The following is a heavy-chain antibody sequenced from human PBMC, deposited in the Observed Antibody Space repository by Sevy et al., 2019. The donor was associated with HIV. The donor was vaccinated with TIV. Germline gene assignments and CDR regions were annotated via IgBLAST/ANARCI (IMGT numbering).Heavy chain of an antibody. Sequence: GGSLRLSCAASGFNFSSYWMSWVRQAPGRGLEWVANIKQDGSERYYVDSVKRRFTISRDNAKNSLYMQMNSLRAEDTAVYYCARAIGLGYWGQGTLVTVSS. CDR2: IKQDGSER. D-gene: IGHD3-16*01. CDR1: GFNFSSYW. J-gene: IGHJ4*02. CDR3: ARAIGLGY. V-gene: IGHV3-7*01.